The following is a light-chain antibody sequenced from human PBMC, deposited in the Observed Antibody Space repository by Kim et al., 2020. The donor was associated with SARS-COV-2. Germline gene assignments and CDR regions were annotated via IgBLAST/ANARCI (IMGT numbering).Light chain of an antibody. J-gene: IGLJ3*02. Sequence: SSELTQDPAVSVALGQTVRITCQGDSLRSYYASWYQQKPGQAPVLVIYGKNNRPSGIPDRFSGSSSGNTASLTITGAQAEDEADYYCNSRDNSDNHLAFG. V-gene: IGLV3-19*01. CDR1: SLRSYY. CDR2: GKN. CDR3: NSRDNSDNHLA.